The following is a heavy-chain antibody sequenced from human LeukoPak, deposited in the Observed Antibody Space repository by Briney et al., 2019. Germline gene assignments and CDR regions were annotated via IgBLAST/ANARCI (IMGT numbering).Heavy chain of an antibody. Sequence: PSETLSLTCTVSGGSISSGGYYWSWIRQPPGKGLEWIGFVYYSGSTYYNPSLKSRVTISVDTSKNQVSLKLSSVTAADTAVYYCARQRAGYTTGWYSFDYWGQGTRVTVSS. J-gene: IGHJ4*02. D-gene: IGHD6-19*01. CDR3: ARQRAGYTTGWYSFDY. CDR1: GGSISSGGYY. V-gene: IGHV4-61*08. CDR2: VYYSGST.